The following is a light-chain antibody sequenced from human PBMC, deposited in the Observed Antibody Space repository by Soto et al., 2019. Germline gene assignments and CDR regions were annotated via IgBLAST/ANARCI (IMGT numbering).Light chain of an antibody. CDR2: GTS. J-gene: IGKJ1*01. Sequence: DIQMTQSPSSLSASVGDRVTITCRASQSISNLLNWYQHKPGKAPKLLIYGTSTLQSGVPSRFSGSGSGTDFTLTISRLQREDFASYYCQQSYSSSWTFGQGTKVEIK. CDR1: QSISNL. CDR3: QQSYSSSWT. V-gene: IGKV1-39*01.